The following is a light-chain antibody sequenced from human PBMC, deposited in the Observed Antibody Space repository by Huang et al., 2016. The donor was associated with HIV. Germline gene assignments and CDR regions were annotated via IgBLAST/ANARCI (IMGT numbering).Light chain of an antibody. J-gene: IGKJ1*01. CDR3: QKYDSAPRT. CDR1: RGISTF. V-gene: IGKV1-27*01. Sequence: IEMTQSPPSLSASIGDRVTLTCRASRGISTFLAWDQQKPGKPPKLLIYAASILHSGVPSRFSGSGSGTDFTLTISSLQPEDVAYYYCQKYDSAPRTFGQGTKVELK. CDR2: AAS.